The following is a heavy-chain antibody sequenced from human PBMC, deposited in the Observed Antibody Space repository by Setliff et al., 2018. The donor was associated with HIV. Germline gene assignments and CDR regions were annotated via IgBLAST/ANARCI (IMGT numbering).Heavy chain of an antibody. J-gene: IGHJ5*02. CDR2: IYYNDGKT. CDR1: GGSISSHY. D-gene: IGHD3-22*01. Sequence: SETLSLTCTVSGGSISSHYWSWIRQPPGKGLEWIGSIYYNDGKTYYNAALRSRVTISADTSKNQFSLKLNSVTAADTAVYYCASRIYYYDSSRVLREEGFDPWGQGTLVTVSS. CDR3: ASRIYYYDSSRVLREEGFDP. V-gene: IGHV4-59*05.